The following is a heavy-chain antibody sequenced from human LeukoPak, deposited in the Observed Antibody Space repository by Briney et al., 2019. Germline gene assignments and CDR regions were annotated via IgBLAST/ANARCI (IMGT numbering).Heavy chain of an antibody. D-gene: IGHD6-19*01. CDR2: ILPDESEK. CDR1: DFTFSFYW. V-gene: IGHV3-7*01. CDR3: GRLARNAWYAVDY. Sequence: GGSLRLSCAASDFTFSFYWMTWVRQAPGEGLEWVANILPDESEKYYLDSVKGRFTISRDNPTNSLYLQINSLRAEDTALYYCGRLARNAWYAVDYWGQGTLVTVSS. J-gene: IGHJ4*02.